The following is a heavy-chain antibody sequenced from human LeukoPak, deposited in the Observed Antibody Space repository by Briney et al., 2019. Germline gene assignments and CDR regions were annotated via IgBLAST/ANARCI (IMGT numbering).Heavy chain of an antibody. J-gene: IGHJ5*02. Sequence: GGSLRLSCAASGFTFSSYGMHWVRQAPGKGLEWVASIWYDGSNKYYADSVKGRFTISRDNSKNTLYLQMNSLRAEDTAVYYCARDGDRAVAGLGWFDPWGQGTLVTVSS. CDR3: ARDGDRAVAGLGWFDP. D-gene: IGHD6-19*01. CDR2: IWYDGSNK. V-gene: IGHV3-33*01. CDR1: GFTFSSYG.